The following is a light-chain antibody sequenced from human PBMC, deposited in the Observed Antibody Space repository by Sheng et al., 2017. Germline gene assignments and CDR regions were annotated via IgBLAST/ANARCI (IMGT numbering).Light chain of an antibody. CDR1: SGHSSNI. V-gene: IGLV4-60*03. CDR3: ETWDSNSRV. Sequence: QPVLTQSSSASASLGSSVKLTCTLSSGHSSNIIAWHQQQPGKAPRYLMKLEGSGSYNKGSGVPDRFSGSSSGADRYLTISNLQSDDEADYYCETWDSNSRVFGTGTKVTVL. CDR2: LEGSGSY. J-gene: IGLJ1*01.